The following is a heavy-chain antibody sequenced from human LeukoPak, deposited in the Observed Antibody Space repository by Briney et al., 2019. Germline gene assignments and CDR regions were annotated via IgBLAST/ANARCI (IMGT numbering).Heavy chain of an antibody. D-gene: IGHD5-12*01. CDR1: GFTFSTYA. V-gene: IGHV3-30*04. Sequence: GGSLRPSCAASGFTFSTYAVHWVRQAPGKGLEWVAVISYDGSNKYYAESVKGRFTISRDNSKNTLDLQMNSLRGEDTAVYYCGRDSGSGPIPSGGYRGMDVWGQGTTVTVAS. CDR3: GRDSGSGPIPSGGYRGMDV. CDR2: ISYDGSNK. J-gene: IGHJ6*02.